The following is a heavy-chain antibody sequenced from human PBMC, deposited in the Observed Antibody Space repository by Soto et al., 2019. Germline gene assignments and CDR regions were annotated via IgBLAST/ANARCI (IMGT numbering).Heavy chain of an antibody. D-gene: IGHD6-6*01. Sequence: RLSCAASGFTFSSYCMHWVRQAPGKGLEWVAVISYDGSNKYYADSVKGRFTISRDNSKNTLYLQMNSLRAEDTAVYYCAKAHSSSYAFDIWGQGTMVTISS. CDR1: GFTFSSYC. CDR3: AKAHSSSYAFDI. J-gene: IGHJ3*02. CDR2: ISYDGSNK. V-gene: IGHV3-30*18.